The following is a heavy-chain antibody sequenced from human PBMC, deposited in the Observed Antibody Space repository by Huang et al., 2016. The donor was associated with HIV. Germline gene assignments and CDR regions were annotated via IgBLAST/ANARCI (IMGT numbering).Heavy chain of an antibody. CDR2: VNDGGDN. V-gene: IGHV4-34*01. Sequence: QVQLQQWGAGLLKPSETLALTCAVYGESLGTYYWAWIRRPPGKGLQWIGEVNDGGDNNYNPSLESRVTNSVDTARNQVSLTLTSMTAADTATYYCARRFRVAATRKWFDPWGQGTIVIVSS. J-gene: IGHJ5*02. CDR3: ARRFRVAATRKWFDP. D-gene: IGHD3-10*01. CDR1: GESLGTYY.